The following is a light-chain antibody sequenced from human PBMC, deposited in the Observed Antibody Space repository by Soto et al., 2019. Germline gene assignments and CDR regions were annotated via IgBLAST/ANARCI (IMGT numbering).Light chain of an antibody. Sequence: DIQMTQSPSTLSASVGDRVTITCRASQSIDTCLAWYQQKPGKAPQVLIYKASILQSGAPSRFSGSGSGTEFTLTISSLQPDDFATYYCQECQSYPVAIGQGTKVEIK. CDR2: KAS. V-gene: IGKV1-5*03. J-gene: IGKJ1*01. CDR3: QECQSYPVA. CDR1: QSIDTC.